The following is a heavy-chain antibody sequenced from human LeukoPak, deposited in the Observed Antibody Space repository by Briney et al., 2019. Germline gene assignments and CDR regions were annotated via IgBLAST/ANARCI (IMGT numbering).Heavy chain of an antibody. D-gene: IGHD6-13*01. Sequence: SETLSFTCTVSGGSISSGDYYWSWIRQPPGKGLEWIGYIYYSGSTYYNPSLKSRVTISVDKSNNQFSLKLSSVTAADMAVYYCARGVAAAGYYYGMDVWGQGTTVTVSS. V-gene: IGHV4-30-4*01. CDR3: ARGVAAAGYYYGMDV. J-gene: IGHJ6*02. CDR2: IYYSGST. CDR1: GGSISSGDYY.